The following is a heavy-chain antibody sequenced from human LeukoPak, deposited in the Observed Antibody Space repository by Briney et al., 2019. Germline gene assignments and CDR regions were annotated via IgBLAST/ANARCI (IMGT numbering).Heavy chain of an antibody. J-gene: IGHJ4*02. CDR3: ARASQTYYYDSSGYSAADY. V-gene: IGHV5-51*01. CDR2: IYPGDSDT. D-gene: IGHD3-22*01. Sequence: GESLKISCKGPGYSFTSYWIGWVRQMPGKGLEWMGIIYPGDSDTRYSPSFQGQVTISADKSISTAYLQWSSLKASDTAMYYCARASQTYYYDSSGYSAADYWGQGTLVTVSS. CDR1: GYSFTSYW.